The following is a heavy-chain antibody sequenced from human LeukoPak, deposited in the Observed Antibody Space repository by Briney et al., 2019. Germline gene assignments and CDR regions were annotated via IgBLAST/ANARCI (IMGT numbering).Heavy chain of an antibody. Sequence: GGSLRLSCAASGFTFSNYGMRWVRQAPGKGLEWVSAISGSGGTTYYADSVKGRFTISRDTSKNTLNLQMSSLRTGDTAVYYCGYFGSGSYYTPDTWGQGTLVTVSS. CDR1: GFTFSNYG. V-gene: IGHV3-23*01. J-gene: IGHJ5*02. CDR2: ISGSGGTT. D-gene: IGHD3-10*01. CDR3: GYFGSGSYYTPDT.